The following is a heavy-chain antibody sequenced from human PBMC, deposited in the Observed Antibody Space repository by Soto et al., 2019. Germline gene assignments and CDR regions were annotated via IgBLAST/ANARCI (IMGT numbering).Heavy chain of an antibody. D-gene: IGHD3-3*01. V-gene: IGHV4-34*01. Sequence: SETLSLTCAVYGGSLSGYYWSWIRQPPGKGLEWIGEINHSGSTNYNPSLKSRVTISVDTSKNQFSLKLSSVTAADTAVYYCARGKVHFGVVIMRAGRWFDPWGQGTLVTVSS. CDR2: INHSGST. CDR3: ARGKVHFGVVIMRAGRWFDP. J-gene: IGHJ5*02. CDR1: GGSLSGYY.